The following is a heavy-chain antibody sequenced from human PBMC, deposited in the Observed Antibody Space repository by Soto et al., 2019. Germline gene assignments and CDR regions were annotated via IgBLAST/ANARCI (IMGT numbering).Heavy chain of an antibody. V-gene: IGHV1-3*01. CDR3: ARDFDTSVAVAGNFDY. CDR2: INAGNGNT. Sequence: GASVKVSCKASGYTFTSYAMHWVRQAPGQRLEWMGWINAGNGNTKYSQKFQGRVTITRDTSASTAYMELSSLRSEDTAVYYCARDFDTSVAVAGNFDYWGQGTLVTVSS. CDR1: GYTFTSYA. D-gene: IGHD6-19*01. J-gene: IGHJ4*02.